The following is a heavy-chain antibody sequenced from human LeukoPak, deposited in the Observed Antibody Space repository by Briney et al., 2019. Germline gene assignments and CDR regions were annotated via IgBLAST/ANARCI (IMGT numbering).Heavy chain of an antibody. Sequence: GGSLRLSCAVSGFTFSGFWMSWSRQAPGKGLEWVASINSDGSEGYYADVVKGRFTISRDNAKNTVYLQMNNLRVDDTAMYYCVGTIASRGSEYWGQGALVTVSS. D-gene: IGHD6-6*01. CDR3: VGTIASRGSEY. CDR1: GFTFSGFW. CDR2: INSDGSEG. J-gene: IGHJ4*02. V-gene: IGHV3-7*01.